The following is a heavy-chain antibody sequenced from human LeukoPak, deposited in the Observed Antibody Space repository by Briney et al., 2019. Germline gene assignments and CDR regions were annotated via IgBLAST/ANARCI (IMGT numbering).Heavy chain of an antibody. CDR3: ARSLSGSYYFDY. CDR2: IIPIFGTA. Sequence: SVKVSCKASGGTFSSYAISWVRQAPGQGLEWMGEIIPIFGTANYAQKFQGRVTITTDESTSTAYMELSSLRSEDTAVYYCARSLSGSYYFDYWGQGTLVTVSS. CDR1: GGTFSSYA. D-gene: IGHD1-26*01. V-gene: IGHV1-69*05. J-gene: IGHJ4*02.